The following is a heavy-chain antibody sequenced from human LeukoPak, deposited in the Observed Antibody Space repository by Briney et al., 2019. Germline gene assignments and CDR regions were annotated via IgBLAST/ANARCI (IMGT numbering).Heavy chain of an antibody. J-gene: IGHJ6*03. D-gene: IGHD3-22*01. CDR1: GGSISSYY. CDR3: TRGSIAYYYMDV. Sequence: SGTLSLTCTVSGGSISSYYWSWIRQPPGKGLEWIGNIYYSGSTNYNPSLKSRVTISVDTSKNQFSLKLSSVTAADTAVYYCTRGSIAYYYMDVWGKGTTVTISS. CDR2: IYYSGST. V-gene: IGHV4-59*01.